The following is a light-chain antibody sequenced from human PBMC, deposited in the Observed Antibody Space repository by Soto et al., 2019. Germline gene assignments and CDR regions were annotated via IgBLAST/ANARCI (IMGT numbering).Light chain of an antibody. J-gene: IGKJ3*01. CDR1: QSVLYSSNNKNY. Sequence: DIVMTQSPDSLAVSLGERATINCKSSQSVLYSSNNKNYLAWYQQKPGKAPNLLIYGASSLQSGVPSRFSGSGSGTDFTLTISSLQPEDFATYYCQQSYSSPPTFGPGTKVDIK. CDR3: QQSYSSPPT. V-gene: IGKV4-1*01. CDR2: GAS.